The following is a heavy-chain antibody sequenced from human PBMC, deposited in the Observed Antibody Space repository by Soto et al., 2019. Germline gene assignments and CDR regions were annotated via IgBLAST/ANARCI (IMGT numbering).Heavy chain of an antibody. D-gene: IGHD3-22*01. CDR3: AADHDSSALGNWFDP. J-gene: IGHJ5*02. Sequence: SVKVPCKASGFTFTSSAVQWVRQARGQRLEWIGWIVVGSGNTNYAQKFQERVTITRDMSTSTAYMELSSLRSEDTAVYYCAADHDSSALGNWFDPWGQGTLVTVSS. CDR2: IVVGSGNT. V-gene: IGHV1-58*01. CDR1: GFTFTSSA.